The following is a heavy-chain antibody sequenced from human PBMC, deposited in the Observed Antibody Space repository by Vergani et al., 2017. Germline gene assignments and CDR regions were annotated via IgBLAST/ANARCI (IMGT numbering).Heavy chain of an antibody. Sequence: QVQLQESGPGLVKPSETLSLTCTVSGGSISSYYWSWIRQPAGKGLEWIGRIYTSGSTNYNPSLKSRVTMSVDTSKNQFSLKLSSVTAADTAVYYCARDWTGVGEWLLEGENWFDHWGQGTLVTVSS. CDR1: GGSISSYY. CDR2: IYTSGST. CDR3: ARDWTGVGEWLLEGENWFDH. J-gene: IGHJ5*02. V-gene: IGHV4-4*07. D-gene: IGHD3-3*01.